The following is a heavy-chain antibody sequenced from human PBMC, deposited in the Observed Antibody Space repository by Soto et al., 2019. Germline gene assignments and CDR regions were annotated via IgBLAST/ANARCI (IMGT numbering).Heavy chain of an antibody. Sequence: SETLSLTCAVSGVSISSGNWRTWVRQTPQRGLEYIGEIFHDGTANYYPSFERRVAISVDTSKNQFSLELTSVTAADTAIYFCARLVYDTRLNYMYFDFWGQGALVTVSS. D-gene: IGHD2-8*01. V-gene: IGHV4-4*02. CDR1: GVSISSGNW. J-gene: IGHJ4*02. CDR3: ARLVYDTRLNYMYFDF. CDR2: IFHDGTA.